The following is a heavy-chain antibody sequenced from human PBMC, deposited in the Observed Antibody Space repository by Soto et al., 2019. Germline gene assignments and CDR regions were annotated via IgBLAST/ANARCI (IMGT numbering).Heavy chain of an antibody. D-gene: IGHD3-16*01. CDR1: GLRFSNYA. CDR2: ITSNSDRI. J-gene: IGHJ5*01. V-gene: IGHV3-23*01. Sequence: SLRLSCAASGLRFSNYAMSWVRQAPGKGLEWVSSITSNSDRIHFADSVKGRFTISRDNSKNTLYLQLNSLRDEDTAVYYCTNGPLITGDSWGQGTLVTVSS. CDR3: TNGPLITGDS.